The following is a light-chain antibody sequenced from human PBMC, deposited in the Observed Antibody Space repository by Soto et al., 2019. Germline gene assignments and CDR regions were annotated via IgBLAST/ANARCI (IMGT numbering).Light chain of an antibody. V-gene: IGLV3-21*04. CDR2: YDS. Sequence: SYELTQPPSVSVAPGKTARITCGGNNIGSKSVHWYQQKPGQALVLVIYYDSERPSGIPERFSGSNSGNTATLTISRVEAGDEADYYCQVWDSSSDHVVFGGGTKLTVL. CDR3: QVWDSSSDHVV. J-gene: IGLJ2*01. CDR1: NIGSKS.